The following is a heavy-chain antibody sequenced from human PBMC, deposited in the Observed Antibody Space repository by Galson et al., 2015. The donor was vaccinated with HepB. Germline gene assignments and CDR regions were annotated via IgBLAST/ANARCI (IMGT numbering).Heavy chain of an antibody. V-gene: IGHV5-51*03. J-gene: IGHJ4*02. CDR3: ARRAYCSGGSCYYFDH. CDR2: IYPGDSDT. Sequence: QSGAEVKKPGESLKISCKGSGYSFTSYWIGWVRQMPGKGLEWMGIIYPGDSDTRYSPSFQGQVTISADKSISTAYLQWSSPKASDTAMYYCARRAYCSGGSCYYFDHWGQGTLVTVSS. D-gene: IGHD2-15*01. CDR1: GYSFTSYW.